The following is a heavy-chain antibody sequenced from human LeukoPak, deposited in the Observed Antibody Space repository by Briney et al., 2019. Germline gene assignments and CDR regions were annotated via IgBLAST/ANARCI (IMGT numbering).Heavy chain of an antibody. D-gene: IGHD1-7*01. V-gene: IGHV3-21*01. J-gene: IGHJ4*02. CDR3: ARSMAVTGTSPHYFDY. CDR2: ISSSSSYI. CDR1: GFTFSSYS. Sequence: GGSLRLSCAASGFTFSSYSMNWVRQAPGKGLEWVSSISSSSSYIYYADSVKGRFTISRDNAKNSLYLQMNSLRAEDTAVYYCARSMAVTGTSPHYFDYWGQGTLVTVSS.